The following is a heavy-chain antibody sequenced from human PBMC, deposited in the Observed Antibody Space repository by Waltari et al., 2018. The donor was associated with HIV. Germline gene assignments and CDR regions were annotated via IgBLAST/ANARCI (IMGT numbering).Heavy chain of an antibody. CDR2: FSTSGST. CDR1: GGSISNYY. D-gene: IGHD3-22*01. V-gene: IGHV4-4*07. CDR3: ARDNSNHGLAY. Sequence: QVHLQESGPGLVKPSETLSLTCSVSGGSISNYYWSWIRQPAGKGLEWIGRFSTSGSTNYNPSLKGRVSMSVDTSKNQFSLKLSSVTAADTAVYYCARDNSNHGLAYWGQGTLVTVSS. J-gene: IGHJ4*02.